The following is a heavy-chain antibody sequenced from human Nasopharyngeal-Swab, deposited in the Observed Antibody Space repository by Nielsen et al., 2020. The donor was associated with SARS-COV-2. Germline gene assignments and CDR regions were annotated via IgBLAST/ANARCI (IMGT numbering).Heavy chain of an antibody. CDR3: ARRHGGIDYYYYMDV. Sequence: ASVTVSCKASGYTLTSYGISWVRQAPGQGLEWMGWISAYNGNTNYAQKLQGRVTMTTDTSTSTAYMELRSLRSDDTAVYYCARRHGGIDYYYYMDVWGKGTTVTVSS. CDR2: ISAYNGNT. J-gene: IGHJ6*03. CDR1: GYTLTSYG. D-gene: IGHD1-26*01. V-gene: IGHV1-18*01.